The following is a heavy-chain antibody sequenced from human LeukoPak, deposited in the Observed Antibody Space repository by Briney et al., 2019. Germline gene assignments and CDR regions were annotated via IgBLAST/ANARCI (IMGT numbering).Heavy chain of an antibody. D-gene: IGHD5-18*01. Sequence: GGSLRLSCKGSGFTFTNACMSWVRLAPGKGLEWVGHIKSQTDGGTTNYAAPVKGRFTVSRDDSKNTLYLQLNSLKTEDTAVYYCTTGTWIQLWLADYWGQGTLVTVSS. CDR2: IKSQTDGGTT. CDR3: TTGTWIQLWLADY. CDR1: GFTFTNAC. J-gene: IGHJ4*02. V-gene: IGHV3-15*01.